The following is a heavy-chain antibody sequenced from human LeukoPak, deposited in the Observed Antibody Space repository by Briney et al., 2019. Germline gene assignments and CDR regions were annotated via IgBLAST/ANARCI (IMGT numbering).Heavy chain of an antibody. V-gene: IGHV3-33*03. J-gene: IGHJ3*02. Sequence: SGGSLRLSCAASGFTFSSYAMHWVRQAPGRGPEWVALIWYDGNNKYYEDSVKGRFTISRDNSKNTLYLQMNSPRAEDTAVYYCAKTRGIVGAIEDAFDIWGQGTMVTVSS. D-gene: IGHD1-26*01. CDR3: AKTRGIVGAIEDAFDI. CDR1: GFTFSSYA. CDR2: IWYDGNNK.